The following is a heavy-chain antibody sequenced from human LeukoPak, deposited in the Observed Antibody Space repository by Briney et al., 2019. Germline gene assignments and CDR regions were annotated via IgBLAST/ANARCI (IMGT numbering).Heavy chain of an antibody. CDR3: ARVEYDFWSGNFDY. CDR2: ISYDGSNK. D-gene: IGHD3-3*01. V-gene: IGHV3-30-3*01. CDR1: GFTFSSYA. Sequence: GGSLRLSCAASGFTFSSYAMHWVRQAPGKGLEWVAVISYDGSNKYYADSVKGRFTVSRDNSKNTLYLQMNSLRAEDTAVYYCARVEYDFWSGNFDYWGQGTLVTVSS. J-gene: IGHJ4*02.